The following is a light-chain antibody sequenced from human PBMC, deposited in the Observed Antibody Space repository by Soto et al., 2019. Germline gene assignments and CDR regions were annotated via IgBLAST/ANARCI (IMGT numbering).Light chain of an antibody. CDR1: QDISSW. CDR3: QQGDSFPFT. J-gene: IGKJ4*01. CDR2: AAS. V-gene: IGKV1-12*01. Sequence: DIQMTQSPSSVSASVGDTVTITCRASQDISSWVAWYQQKPGKAPKLLISAASSLQSGVPTRFSGSGSGTDFTFIISGLQPEDFATYFCQQGDSFPFTFGGGTKVEIK.